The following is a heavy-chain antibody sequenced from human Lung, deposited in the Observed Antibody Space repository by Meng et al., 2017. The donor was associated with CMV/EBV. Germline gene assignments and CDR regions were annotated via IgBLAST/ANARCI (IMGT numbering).Heavy chain of an antibody. CDR2: IRSKAYGGTT. J-gene: IGHJ4*02. D-gene: IGHD1-26*01. CDR1: GFTFGDYA. CDR3: TRNRGSYYFDY. Sequence: GESLKISCTASGFTFGDYAMTWVRQAPGKGLEWVGFIRSKAYGGTTEYAASVKGRFTISRDDSKSIAYLQMNSLKTEDTAVYYCTRNRGSYYFDYWGQRTLVTVSS. V-gene: IGHV3-49*04.